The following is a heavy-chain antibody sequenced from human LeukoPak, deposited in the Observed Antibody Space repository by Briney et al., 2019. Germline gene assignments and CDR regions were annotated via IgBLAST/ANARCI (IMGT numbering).Heavy chain of an antibody. V-gene: IGHV1-18*01. J-gene: IGHJ5*02. CDR1: DYTFTSYG. D-gene: IGHD1-1*01. CDR3: ARGRRQLERQMYWFDP. Sequence: ASVKVSCKASDYTFTSYGISWVRQAPGQGLEWMGWISAYNGNTNYAQKLQGRVTMTTDTSTSTAYMELRSLRSDDTAVYYCARGRRQLERQMYWFDPWGQGTLVTVSS. CDR2: ISAYNGNT.